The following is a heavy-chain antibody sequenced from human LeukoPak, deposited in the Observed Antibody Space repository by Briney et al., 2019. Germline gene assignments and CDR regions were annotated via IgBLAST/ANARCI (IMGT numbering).Heavy chain of an antibody. CDR3: AKEISYDLLDY. D-gene: IGHD5-18*01. J-gene: IGHJ4*02. CDR2: ISSSSSNI. CDR1: GFTFSSYS. Sequence: TGGSLRLSCAASGFTFSSYSMNWVRQAPGKGLEWVSSISSSSSNIYYADSVKGRFTISRDNAKNSLYLQMNSLRAEDTAVYYCAKEISYDLLDYWGQGTLVTVSS. V-gene: IGHV3-21*01.